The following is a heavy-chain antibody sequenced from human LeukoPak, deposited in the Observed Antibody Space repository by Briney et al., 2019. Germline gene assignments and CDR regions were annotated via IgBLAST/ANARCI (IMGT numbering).Heavy chain of an antibody. D-gene: IGHD3-10*01. CDR3: ARDKKWFGESYDY. V-gene: IGHV3-48*03. CDR1: GFTFSRYE. Sequence: GGSLRLSCAASGFTFSRYEMNWVRQAPGKGLEWVSYISSSTTFIYYADSVKGRFAISRDNAKNSLYLQMNSLRAEDTAVYYCARDKKWFGESYDYWGQGTLVTVSS. J-gene: IGHJ4*02. CDR2: ISSSTTFI.